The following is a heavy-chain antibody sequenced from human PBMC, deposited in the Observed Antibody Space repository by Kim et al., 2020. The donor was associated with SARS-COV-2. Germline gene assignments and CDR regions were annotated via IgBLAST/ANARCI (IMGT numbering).Heavy chain of an antibody. CDR2: INYSGTT. CDR1: GGSISSSNYY. D-gene: IGHD5-12*01. Sequence: SETLSLTCTVSGGSISSSNYYWAWIRQPPGKELEWIGSINYSGTTYYNLSLKSRVTISVDTSRNQFSLKLTSVTAADAAVFYCVRQPPDGYFAFDIWGQGTMVSVSS. CDR3: VRQPPDGYFAFDI. J-gene: IGHJ3*02. V-gene: IGHV4-39*01.